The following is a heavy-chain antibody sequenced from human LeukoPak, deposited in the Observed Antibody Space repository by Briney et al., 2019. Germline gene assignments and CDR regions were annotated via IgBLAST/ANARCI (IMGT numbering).Heavy chain of an antibody. J-gene: IGHJ4*02. D-gene: IGHD6-13*01. CDR1: GFTFSSYA. CDR2: IPYDGSNK. CDR3: ARGQQLVRGYFDY. V-gene: IGHV3-30*01. Sequence: GRSLRLSCAASGFTFSSYAMHWVRQAPGKGLEWVAVIPYDGSNKYYADSVKGRFTISRDNSKNTLYLQMNSLRAEDTAVYYCARGQQLVRGYFDYWGQGTLVTVSS.